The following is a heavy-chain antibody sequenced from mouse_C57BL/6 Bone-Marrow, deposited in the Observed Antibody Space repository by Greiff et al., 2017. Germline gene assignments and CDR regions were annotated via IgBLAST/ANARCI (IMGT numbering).Heavy chain of an antibody. CDR3: ARRVTGTDFDY. V-gene: IGHV5-6*01. CDR1: GFTFSSYG. J-gene: IGHJ2*01. Sequence: EVQGVESGGDLVKPGGSLKLSCAASGFTFSSYGMSWVRQTPDKRLEWVATISSGGSYTYYPDSVKGRFTISRDNAKNTLYLQMSSLKSEDTAMYYCARRVTGTDFDYWGQGTTLTVSS. D-gene: IGHD4-1*01. CDR2: ISSGGSYT.